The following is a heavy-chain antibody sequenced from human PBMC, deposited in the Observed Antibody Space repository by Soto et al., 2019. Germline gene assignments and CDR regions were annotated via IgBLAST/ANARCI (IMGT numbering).Heavy chain of an antibody. CDR1: GGSVSSNSYS. D-gene: IGHD2-21*01. CDR3: ARHVARTSAFDI. J-gene: IGHJ3*02. V-gene: IGHV4-39*01. CDR2: IYSSENT. Sequence: SETLSLTCTVSGGSVSSNSYSWGWIRQSPGKGLEWIGTIYSSENTYYNPSLLSRVTISLDTSKNQFSLNLSSVTAADTAVYYCARHVARTSAFDIWGQGTMVTVSS.